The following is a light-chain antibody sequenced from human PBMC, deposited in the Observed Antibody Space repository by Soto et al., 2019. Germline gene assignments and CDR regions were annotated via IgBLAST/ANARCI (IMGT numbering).Light chain of an antibody. V-gene: IGLV2-23*01. CDR3: CSYAGSSTYV. CDR2: EGS. J-gene: IGLJ1*01. Sequence: QSALTQPASVSGSPGQPITISCSGTSSDIGSYNHVAWYQQFPGKSPKLMIYEGSKRPSGVSNRFSGSKSGNRASLTISGLQPEDEADYYCCSYAGSSTYVFGTGTKVTVL. CDR1: SSDIGSYNH.